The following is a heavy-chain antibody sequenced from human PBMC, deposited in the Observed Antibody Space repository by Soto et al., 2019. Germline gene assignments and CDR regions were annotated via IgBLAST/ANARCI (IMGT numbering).Heavy chain of an antibody. D-gene: IGHD4-17*01. Sequence: GSLRLSCAASGFPFSDHYMNWVRQAPGKGLEWVGHSKNRANTYTTEYAASVKGRFTISRDDSKNSLYLQMNSLKTDDTAVYYCGRAGSSGDYAIDIWGQGTMVTVSS. CDR2: SKNRANTYTT. CDR1: GFPFSDHY. CDR3: GRAGSSGDYAIDI. J-gene: IGHJ3*02. V-gene: IGHV3-72*01.